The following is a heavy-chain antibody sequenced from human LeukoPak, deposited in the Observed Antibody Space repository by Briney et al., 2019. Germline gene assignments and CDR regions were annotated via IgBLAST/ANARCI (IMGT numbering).Heavy chain of an antibody. Sequence: GGSLRLSCAASGFTFDDYAMHWVRQAPGKGLEWVSGISRNSGSIGYADSVKGRFTISRDNAKNSLYLQMNSLRAEDTALYYCAKAPSGYYSPWFDPWGQGTLVTVSS. CDR3: AKAPSGYYSPWFDP. CDR2: ISRNSGSI. V-gene: IGHV3-9*01. D-gene: IGHD3-22*01. CDR1: GFTFDDYA. J-gene: IGHJ5*02.